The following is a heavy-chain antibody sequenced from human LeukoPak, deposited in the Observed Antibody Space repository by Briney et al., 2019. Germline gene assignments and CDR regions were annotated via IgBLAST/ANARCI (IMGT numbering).Heavy chain of an antibody. CDR3: ARGLTLYYFDY. CDR2: IYSGGST. CDR1: GFTVSSNY. D-gene: IGHD4/OR15-4a*01. V-gene: IGHV3-66*01. J-gene: IGHJ4*02. Sequence: GGSLRLSCAASGFTVSSNYMSWVRQAPGKGLEWVSVIYSGGSTYYADSVKGRFTISRDNCKNTLYLQMNSLRAEDTAVYYCARGLTLYYFDYWGQGTLVTVSS.